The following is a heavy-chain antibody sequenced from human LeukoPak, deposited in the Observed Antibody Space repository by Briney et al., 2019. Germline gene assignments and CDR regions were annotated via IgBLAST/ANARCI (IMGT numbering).Heavy chain of an antibody. CDR2: ISGSGGST. Sequence: PGGSLRLSCAASGFTFSSHSMNWVRQAPGKGLEWVSAISGSGGSTYYADSVKGRFTISRDNSKNTLYLQMNSLRAEDTAVYYCAKSVAAMGKFDYWGQGTLVTVSS. V-gene: IGHV3-23*01. J-gene: IGHJ4*02. D-gene: IGHD5-18*01. CDR1: GFTFSSHS. CDR3: AKSVAAMGKFDY.